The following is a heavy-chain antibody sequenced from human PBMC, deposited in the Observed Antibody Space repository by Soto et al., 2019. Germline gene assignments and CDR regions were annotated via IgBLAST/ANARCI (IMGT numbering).Heavy chain of an antibody. CDR3: ARVLPPFDP. Sequence: QVQLVQSGAEVKKPGASVKVSCKASGYTFTSYGISWLLQAPGQGLEWMGWINAYNGNTNYAQKLQGRVTMTTDTPTRTAHMELRSLRSDDTAVYYCARVLPPFDPWGQGTLVTVSS. CDR2: INAYNGNT. J-gene: IGHJ5*02. V-gene: IGHV1-18*01. CDR1: GYTFTSYG.